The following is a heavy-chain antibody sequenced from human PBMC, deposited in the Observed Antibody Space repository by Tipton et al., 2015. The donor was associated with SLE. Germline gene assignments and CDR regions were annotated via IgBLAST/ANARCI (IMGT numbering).Heavy chain of an antibody. J-gene: IGHJ4*02. CDR2: IRSKAYGGTT. Sequence: SLRLSCEASGSTFNTYWMSWVRQAPGKGLEWVGFIRSKAYGGTTEYAASVKGRFTISRDDSKSIAYLQMNSLKTEDTAVYYCGAVESSDYWGQGTLVTVSS. CDR1: GSTFNTYW. V-gene: IGHV3-49*04. D-gene: IGHD5-24*01. CDR3: GAVESSDY.